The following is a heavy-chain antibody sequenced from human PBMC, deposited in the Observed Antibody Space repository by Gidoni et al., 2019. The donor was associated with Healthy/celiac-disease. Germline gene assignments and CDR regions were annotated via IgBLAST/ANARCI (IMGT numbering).Heavy chain of an antibody. CDR2: INHSGST. CDR3: ARDIPGYCSSTSCSGAAAGKYYFDY. Sequence: QVQLQQWGAGLLKPSETLSLTCAVYGGSFSGYYWSWIRQPPGKGLEWIGEINHSGSTNYNPSLKSRVTISVDTSKNQFSLKLSSVTAADTAVYYCARDIPGYCSSTSCSGAAAGKYYFDYWGQGTLVTVSS. D-gene: IGHD2-2*01. V-gene: IGHV4-34*01. CDR1: GGSFSGYY. J-gene: IGHJ4*02.